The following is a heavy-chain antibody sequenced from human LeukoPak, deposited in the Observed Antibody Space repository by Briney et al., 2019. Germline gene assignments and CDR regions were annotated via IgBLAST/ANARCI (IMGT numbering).Heavy chain of an antibody. D-gene: IGHD3-10*01. V-gene: IGHV3-7*04. CDR1: TLTFSSYW. Sequence: PGGSLRLSCAASTLTFSSYWMSWVRQAPGKGLEWVANIKEDGSEQYYVDSVKGRYTISRDNAKNSLYVQMNSLRAEDTAVYYCARDRRGKDYWGQGTLVTVSP. CDR2: IKEDGSEQ. CDR3: ARDRRGKDY. J-gene: IGHJ4*02.